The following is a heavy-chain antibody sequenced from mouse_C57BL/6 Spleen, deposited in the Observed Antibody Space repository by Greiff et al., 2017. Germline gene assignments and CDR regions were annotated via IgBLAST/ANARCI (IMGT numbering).Heavy chain of an antibody. V-gene: IGHV5-9-1*02. J-gene: IGHJ4*01. CDR3: TRDAYYSNYGDAMDY. Sequence: EVHLVESGEGLVKPGGSLKLSCAASGFTFSSYAMSWVRQTPEKRLEWVAYISSGGGYTYYADTFKGRVTFSRDNSRNTLYLQLSSLKSEDTAMYYCTRDAYYSNYGDAMDYWGQGTSVTVSS. D-gene: IGHD2-5*01. CDR2: ISSGGGYT. CDR1: GFTFSSYA.